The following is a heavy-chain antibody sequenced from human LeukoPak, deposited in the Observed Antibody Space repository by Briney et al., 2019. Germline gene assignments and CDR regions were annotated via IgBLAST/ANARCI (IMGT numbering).Heavy chain of an antibody. Sequence: SETLSLTCIVSGGSITSSTHYWSCIRQPPGKGLEWIGEINHSGSTNYNPSLKSRVTISVDTSRDQFSLKLSSVTAADTAVYYCARGLGSSGWSGGDRAFDIWGQGTMVTVSS. CDR1: GGSITSSTHY. CDR3: ARGLGSSGWSGGDRAFDI. CDR2: INHSGST. D-gene: IGHD6-19*01. J-gene: IGHJ3*02. V-gene: IGHV4-39*07.